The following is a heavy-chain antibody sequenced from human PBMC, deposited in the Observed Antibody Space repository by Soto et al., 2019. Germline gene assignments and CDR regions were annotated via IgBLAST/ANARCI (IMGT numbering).Heavy chain of an antibody. Sequence: SETLSLTCTVSGGSISSYYWSWIRQPPGKGLEWIGYIYYSGSTNYNPSLKSRVTISVDTSKNQFSLKLSSVTAADTAVYYCAREKSIAAAGANWFDPWGQGTLVTVSS. V-gene: IGHV4-59*01. CDR1: GGSISSYY. CDR3: AREKSIAAAGANWFDP. CDR2: IYYSGST. D-gene: IGHD6-13*01. J-gene: IGHJ5*02.